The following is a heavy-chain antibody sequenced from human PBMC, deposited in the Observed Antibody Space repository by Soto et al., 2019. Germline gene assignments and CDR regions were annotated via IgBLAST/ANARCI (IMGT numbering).Heavy chain of an antibody. Sequence: QVQLVQSGAEVKTPGASGKVSCKASGYTFTDYDINWVRQAPGQGLEWVGRMNASSGKTDYAQNFQARVTMTRDTSISTAYLELSNLGYEDTAVFYCSTWGRDGWYTGFFWGQGTLVTVAS. CDR2: MNASSGKT. CDR3: STWGRDGWYTGFF. V-gene: IGHV1-8*01. J-gene: IGHJ4*02. CDR1: GYTFTDYD. D-gene: IGHD6-19*01.